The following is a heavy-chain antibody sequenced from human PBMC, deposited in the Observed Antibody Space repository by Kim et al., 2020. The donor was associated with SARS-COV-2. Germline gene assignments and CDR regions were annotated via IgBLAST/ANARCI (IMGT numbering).Heavy chain of an antibody. D-gene: IGHD3-10*01. J-gene: IGHJ6*02. V-gene: IGHV4-4*02. CDR1: GGSISSSNW. CDR3: ARARRYDSGLYYYGMDV. Sequence: SETLSLTCAVSGGSISSSNWWSWVRQPPGKGLEWIGEIYHSGSTNYNPSLKSRVTISVDKSKNQFSLKLSSVTAADTAVYYCARARRYDSGLYYYGMDVWGQGTTVTVSS. CDR2: IYHSGST.